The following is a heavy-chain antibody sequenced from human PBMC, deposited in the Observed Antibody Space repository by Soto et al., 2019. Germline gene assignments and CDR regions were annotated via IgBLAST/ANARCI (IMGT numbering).Heavy chain of an antibody. CDR3: ARDFDCADGVSYMGYYYYGLDV. D-gene: IGHD2-8*01. CDR1: GFTFSSYS. CDR2: ISSTSSKI. V-gene: IGHV3-48*02. J-gene: IGHJ6*02. Sequence: EMQLMESGGGLVQPGGSLRLSCAASGFTFSSYSMTWVRQTPGKGLEWLSYISSTSSKIYYADSVKGRFTISRDNAKDSLYLQMNSLRDEDTAVYYCARDFDCADGVSYMGYYYYGLDVWGQGTTVTVSS.